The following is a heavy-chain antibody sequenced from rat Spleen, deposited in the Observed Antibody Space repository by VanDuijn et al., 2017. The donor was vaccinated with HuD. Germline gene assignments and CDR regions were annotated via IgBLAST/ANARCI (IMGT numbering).Heavy chain of an antibody. D-gene: IGHD1-12*02. V-gene: IGHV5S14*01. J-gene: IGHJ4*01. CDR1: GFTFSNYG. Sequence: EVQLVESGGGLVQPGRSLKLSCAASGFTFSNYGMAWVRQTPTKGLEWVASISTGGGNTYYRDSVKGRFTISRDNAKNTQYLQMDSLRSEDTATYYCARSDYYDGTYYYDVMDAWGQGASVTVSS. CDR2: ISTGGGNT. CDR3: ARSDYYDGTYYYDVMDA.